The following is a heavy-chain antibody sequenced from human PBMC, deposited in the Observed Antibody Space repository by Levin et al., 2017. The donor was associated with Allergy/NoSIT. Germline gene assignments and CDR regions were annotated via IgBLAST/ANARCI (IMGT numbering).Heavy chain of an antibody. CDR1: GFTFSSYA. D-gene: IGHD2/OR15-2a*01. CDR3: ANLFDYFDAFDI. Sequence: GESLKISCAASGFTFSSYAMSWVRQAPGKGLEWVSAISGSGGSTYYADSVKGRFTISRDNSKNTLYLQMNSLRAENTAVYYCANLFDYFDAFDIWGQGTMVTVSS. CDR2: ISGSGGST. J-gene: IGHJ3*02. V-gene: IGHV3-23*01.